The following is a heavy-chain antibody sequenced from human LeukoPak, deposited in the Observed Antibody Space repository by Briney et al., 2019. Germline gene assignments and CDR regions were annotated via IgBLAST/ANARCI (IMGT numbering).Heavy chain of an antibody. V-gene: IGHV1-2*02. CDR3: AKNRGGYNYRLDY. D-gene: IGHD5-24*01. J-gene: IGHJ4*02. CDR2: INPNSGGT. Sequence: WASVKVSCKASGYTFTGYYMHWVRQAPGQGLEWMGWINPNSGGTNYAQKFQGRVTMTRDTSISTAYMELSRLRSDDTAVYYCAKNRGGYNYRLDYWGQGTLVTVSS. CDR1: GYTFTGYY.